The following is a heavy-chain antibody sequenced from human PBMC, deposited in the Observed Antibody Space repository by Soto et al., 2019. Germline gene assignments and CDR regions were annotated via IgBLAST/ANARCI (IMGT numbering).Heavy chain of an antibody. D-gene: IGHD6-13*01. CDR1: GVTFSSYG. CDR3: AKDPSTGYSSSWYPGY. Sequence: GGSVRLSCAASGVTFSSYGMQWVRQGPGKGLEWVAVISYDGSNKYYADSVKGRFTISRDNSKNTLYLQMNSLRAEDTAVYYCAKDPSTGYSSSWYPGYWGQGTLVTVSS. V-gene: IGHV3-30*18. J-gene: IGHJ4*02. CDR2: ISYDGSNK.